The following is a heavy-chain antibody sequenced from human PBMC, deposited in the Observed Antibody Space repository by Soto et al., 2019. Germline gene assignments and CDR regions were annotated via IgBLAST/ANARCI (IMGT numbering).Heavy chain of an antibody. J-gene: IGHJ6*03. Sequence: GGSLRLSCAASGFTFSSYGMHWVRQAPGKGLEWVAVIWYDGSNKYYADSVKGRFTISRDNSKNTLYLQMNSLRAEDTAVYYCARASWSEYFDWLSSVGYLDVWGKGTTVTVSS. V-gene: IGHV3-33*01. D-gene: IGHD3-9*01. CDR2: IWYDGSNK. CDR1: GFTFSSYG. CDR3: ARASWSEYFDWLSSVGYLDV.